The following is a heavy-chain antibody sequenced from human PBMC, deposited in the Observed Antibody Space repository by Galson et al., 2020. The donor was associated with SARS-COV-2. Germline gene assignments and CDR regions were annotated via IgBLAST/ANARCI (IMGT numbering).Heavy chain of an antibody. CDR2: IYPGDSDT. Sequence: GESLKISCKASGYTFTKFWLGWVRQMPGKGLEWMGFIYPGDSDTRYSPSFQGQVTISADKSISTAYLQWSSLKASDTAMFYCVRQDYDSSGYNWFDPWGQGTLVTVSS. CDR3: VRQDYDSSGYNWFDP. CDR1: GYTFTKFW. V-gene: IGHV5-51*01. D-gene: IGHD3-22*01. J-gene: IGHJ5*02.